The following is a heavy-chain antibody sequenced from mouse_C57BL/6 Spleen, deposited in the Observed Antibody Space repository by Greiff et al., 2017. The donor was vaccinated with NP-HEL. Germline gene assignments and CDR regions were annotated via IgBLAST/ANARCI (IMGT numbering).Heavy chain of an antibody. CDR2: IYPGSGST. D-gene: IGHD1-1*01. V-gene: IGHV1-55*01. CDR3: ALITTVVATGDYYFDY. CDR1: GYTFTSYW. J-gene: IGHJ2*01. Sequence: QVQLQQPGAELVKPGASVKMSCKASGYTFTSYWITWVKQRPGQGLEWIGDIYPGSGSTNYNEKFKSKATLTVDTSSSTAYMQLSSLTSEDSAVYYCALITTVVATGDYYFDYWGQGTTLTVSS.